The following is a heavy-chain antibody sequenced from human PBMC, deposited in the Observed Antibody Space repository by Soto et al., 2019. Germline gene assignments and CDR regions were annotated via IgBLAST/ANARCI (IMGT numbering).Heavy chain of an antibody. J-gene: IGHJ6*02. CDR3: ARASIPGYYYYGMDV. CDR2: IYYSGST. V-gene: IGHV4-61*01. CDR1: GGSVSSGSYY. Sequence: QVQLQESGPGLVKPSETLSLTCTVSGGSVSSGSYYWSWIRQPPGKGLEWIGYIYYSGSTNYNPPLKSRVTISVDTSKNQFSLKLSSVTAADTAVYYCARASIPGYYYYGMDVWGQGTTVTVSS. D-gene: IGHD3-3*02.